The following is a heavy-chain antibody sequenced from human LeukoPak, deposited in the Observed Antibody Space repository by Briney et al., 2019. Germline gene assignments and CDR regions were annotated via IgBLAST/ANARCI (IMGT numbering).Heavy chain of an antibody. CDR3: ARVIIGSKGFDP. V-gene: IGHV3-64*01. Sequence: GGSLTLSCAASGFSFSSHGMHWVRQAPGKGLEYVSGISTNGGSTYYANSVKGRFTISRDNSKDTLYLQMGSLSAEDMAVYYCARVIIGSKGFDPWGQGTLVTVSS. CDR1: GFSFSSHG. J-gene: IGHJ5*02. CDR2: ISTNGGST. D-gene: IGHD1-20*01.